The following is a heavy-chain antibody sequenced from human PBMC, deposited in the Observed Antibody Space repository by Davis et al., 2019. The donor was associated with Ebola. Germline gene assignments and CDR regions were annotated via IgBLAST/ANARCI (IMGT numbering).Heavy chain of an antibody. D-gene: IGHD1-26*01. Sequence: PGGSLRLSCVASGFDFSTYGMDWVRQAPGKGLAWVSYISRSSNNIYYAESMNGRLTISRDNAKNSLYLQMNSLRDEDTAVYFCSRDMEGSWTYWGGAFDIWGQGTMVSVSS. CDR3: SRDMEGSWTYWGGAFDI. CDR2: ISRSSNNI. CDR1: GFDFSTYG. J-gene: IGHJ3*02. V-gene: IGHV3-48*02.